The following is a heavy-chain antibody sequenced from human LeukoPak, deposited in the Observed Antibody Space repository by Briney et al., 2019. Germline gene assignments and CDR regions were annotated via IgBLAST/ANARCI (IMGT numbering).Heavy chain of an antibody. CDR1: GGTFSSYA. V-gene: IGHV1-69*13. CDR3: AREDYSGSYYLNAFDI. Sequence: GASVKVSCTASGGTFSSYAISWVRQAPGQGLEWMGGIIPIFGTANYAQKFQGRVTITADESTSTAYMELSSLRSEDTAVYYCAREDYSGSYYLNAFDIWGQGTMVTVSS. D-gene: IGHD1-26*01. J-gene: IGHJ3*02. CDR2: IIPIFGTA.